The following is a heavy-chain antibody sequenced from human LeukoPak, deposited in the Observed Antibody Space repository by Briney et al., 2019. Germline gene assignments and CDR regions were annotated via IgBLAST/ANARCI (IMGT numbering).Heavy chain of an antibody. CDR3: AGFRSGRINDY. CDR2: IYHSGST. Sequence: SETLSLTCAVSGGSISSSNWWSWVRQPPGKGLEWIGEIYHSGSTNYSPSHKSRVTISLDKSKNQFSLNLSSVTAADTAVYYCAGFRSGRINDYWGQGTLVTVSS. J-gene: IGHJ4*02. CDR1: GGSISSSNW. D-gene: IGHD3-10*01. V-gene: IGHV4-4*02.